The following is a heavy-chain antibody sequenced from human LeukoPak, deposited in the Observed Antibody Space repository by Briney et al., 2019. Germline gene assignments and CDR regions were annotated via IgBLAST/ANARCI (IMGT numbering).Heavy chain of an antibody. Sequence: ASVKVSCKASGYTFTSYYMHWVRQAPGQGLEWMGLINPSGGSTSYAQKFQGRVTMTRDTSTSTVYMELSSLRSEDTAVYYCARDRETFGGVILYDYWGQGTLVTVSS. CDR3: ARDRETFGGVILYDY. V-gene: IGHV1-46*01. CDR1: GYTFTSYY. J-gene: IGHJ4*02. D-gene: IGHD3-16*01. CDR2: INPSGGST.